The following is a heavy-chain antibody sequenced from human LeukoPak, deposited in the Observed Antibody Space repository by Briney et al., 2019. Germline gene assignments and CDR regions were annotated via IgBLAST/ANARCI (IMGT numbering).Heavy chain of an antibody. D-gene: IGHD6-13*01. CDR3: AREGIAAASEKFDY. CDR2: INPNSGGT. J-gene: IGHJ4*02. V-gene: IGHV1-2*04. CDR1: GYTFTGYY. Sequence: GASVKVSCKASGYTFTGYYMHWVRQAPGQGLEWMGWINPNSGGTNYAQKFQGWVTMTRDTSISTAYMELSRLRSDDTAVYYCAREGIAAASEKFDYWGQGTLVTVSS.